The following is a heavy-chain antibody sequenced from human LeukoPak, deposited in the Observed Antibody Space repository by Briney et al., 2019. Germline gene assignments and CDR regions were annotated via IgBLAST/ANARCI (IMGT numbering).Heavy chain of an antibody. CDR3: AKSPRSVGYIVLEI. D-gene: IGHD2-15*01. CDR1: GFTFSSFA. J-gene: IGHJ3*02. V-gene: IGHV3-23*01. Sequence: QPGGSLRLSCAASGFTFSSFAMSWVRQAPGEGLEWVSSISTSGASSYYADSVKGRFTISRDNSKNTVYLQMNSLRAEDTAVYYCAKSPRSVGYIVLEIWGQGTMVTVSS. CDR2: ISTSGASS.